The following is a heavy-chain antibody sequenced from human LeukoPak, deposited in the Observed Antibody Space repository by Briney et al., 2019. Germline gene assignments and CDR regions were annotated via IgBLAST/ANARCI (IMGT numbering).Heavy chain of an antibody. D-gene: IGHD3-16*01. V-gene: IGHV1-18*01. Sequence: ASVKVSCKASGYTFTTYEIIWVRQAPGQGLEWMGWINTRSGNANYAHQLQGRVTMTTDTPTSTSYMELASLRFDDTAIYYCARNHLGLGLWGQGTLVTVSS. CDR3: ARNHLGLGL. CDR2: INTRSGNA. J-gene: IGHJ4*02. CDR1: GYTFTTYE.